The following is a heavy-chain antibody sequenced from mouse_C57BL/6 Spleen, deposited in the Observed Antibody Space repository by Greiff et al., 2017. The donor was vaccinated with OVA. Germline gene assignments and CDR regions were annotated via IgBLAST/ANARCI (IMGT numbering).Heavy chain of an antibody. CDR1: GYTFTSYW. CDR2: IHPNSGST. J-gene: IGHJ3*01. V-gene: IGHV1-64*01. Sequence: QVQLQQPGAELVKPGASVKLSCKASGYTFTSYWMHWVKQRPGQGLEWIGMIHPNSGSTNYNEKFKSKATLTVDKSSSTAYMQLSSLTSEDSAVYYGARQGVYGNYGTGWGQGTLVTVSA. D-gene: IGHD2-1*01. CDR3: ARQGVYGNYGTG.